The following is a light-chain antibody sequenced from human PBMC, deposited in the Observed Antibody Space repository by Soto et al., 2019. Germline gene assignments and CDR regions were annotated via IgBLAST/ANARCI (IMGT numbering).Light chain of an antibody. V-gene: IGKV2-28*01. Sequence: DIVMTQSPLSLPITPGEPASISCRSSQSLLHSNGYTYLDWYLQKPGQSPQLLIYLVSNRASGVPDGFRGSGSGTEFTLKISRVEAEDVGVYYCMQALQSPQPITFGQGTRLEIK. J-gene: IGKJ5*01. CDR2: LVS. CDR3: MQALQSPQPIT. CDR1: QSLLHSNGYTY.